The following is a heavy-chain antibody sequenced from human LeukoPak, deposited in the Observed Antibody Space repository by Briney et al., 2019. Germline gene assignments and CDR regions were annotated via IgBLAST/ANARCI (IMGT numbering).Heavy chain of an antibody. Sequence: ASVKVSCKASGYTFTDYYMYWVRQAPGQGLEWMGWINPSSGGTNYAQNFQGRVSMTRDTSISTAYLELSRLRSDDTAVYYCAREDDYYDSSGYYYGDWGQGTLVTVSS. D-gene: IGHD3-22*01. J-gene: IGHJ4*02. CDR2: INPSSGGT. V-gene: IGHV1-2*02. CDR3: AREDDYYDSSGYYYGD. CDR1: GYTFTDYY.